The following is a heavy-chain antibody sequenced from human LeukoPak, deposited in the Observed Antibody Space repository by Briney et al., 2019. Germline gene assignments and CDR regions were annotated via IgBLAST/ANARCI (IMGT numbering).Heavy chain of an antibody. D-gene: IGHD3-10*01. Sequence: SETLSLTCTVSGGSISSYFWSWIRQPPGKGLEWIGYIYYSGSTNYNPSLKSRVTISVDTSKNQFSLKLSSVTAADTAVYYCARHQIYYGSGSYYPYYFDYWGQGTLVTVSS. J-gene: IGHJ4*02. V-gene: IGHV4-59*08. CDR1: GGSISSYF. CDR2: IYYSGST. CDR3: ARHQIYYGSGSYYPYYFDY.